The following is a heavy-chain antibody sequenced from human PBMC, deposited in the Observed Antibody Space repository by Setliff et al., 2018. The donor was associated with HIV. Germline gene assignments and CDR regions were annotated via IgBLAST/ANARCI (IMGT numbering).Heavy chain of an antibody. Sequence: SETLSLTCSVSGDSIGTYYWNWIRQTPGKRLEWIADIAYSGTTMYTNYNPSLESRVTVSEDTSRHQFFLKLTSVTADDTGVYYCARGPPFAFWGQGLLVTVSS. CDR3: ARGPPFAF. J-gene: IGHJ4*02. V-gene: IGHV4-59*12. CDR1: GDSIGTYY. CDR2: IAYSGTTMYT.